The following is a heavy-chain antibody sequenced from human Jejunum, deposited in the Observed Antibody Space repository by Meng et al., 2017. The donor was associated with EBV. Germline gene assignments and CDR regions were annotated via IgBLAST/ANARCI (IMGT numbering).Heavy chain of an antibody. J-gene: IGHJ4*02. D-gene: IGHD5-12*01. CDR2: IYYSGST. V-gene: IGHV4-61*01. CDR3: AGLRYSGYDRAFDY. Sequence: QPLLEEQGPGLVKPSESLSLPCTASGGSVNMGNVYWSWIRQPPGKGLEWIGYIYYSGSTNYIPSLKSRVTISLDTSKNQSSLKLSSVTAADTAVYYCAGLRYSGYDRAFDYWGQGALVTVSS. CDR1: GGSVNMGNVY.